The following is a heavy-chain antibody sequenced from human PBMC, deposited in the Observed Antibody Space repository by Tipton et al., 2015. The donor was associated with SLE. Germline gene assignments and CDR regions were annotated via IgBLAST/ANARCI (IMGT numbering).Heavy chain of an antibody. Sequence: PGLVKPSETLSLTCTVSGGSISSHYWSWIRQPPGKGLEWIGYIYYSGSTFYNPSLKSRVTISVDTSKNQFSLKLRSVTAADTAVYYCARGGGSYQYGMDVWGQGTTVTVSS. D-gene: IGHD3-16*01. J-gene: IGHJ6*02. CDR3: ARGGGSYQYGMDV. CDR1: GGSISSHY. V-gene: IGHV4-59*11. CDR2: IYYSGST.